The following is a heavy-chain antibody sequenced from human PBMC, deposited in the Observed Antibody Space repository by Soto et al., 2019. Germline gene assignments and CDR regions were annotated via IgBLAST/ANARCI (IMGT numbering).Heavy chain of an antibody. V-gene: IGHV3-48*02. Sequence: GGSLRLSCAASGFTFSSYSMNWVRQAPGKGLEWVSYISSSSSTIYYADSVKGRFTISRDNAKNSLYLQMNSLRDEDTAVYYCARDSAYPLWFGEFHYHDAFDIWGQGTTVTASS. CDR3: ARDSAYPLWFGEFHYHDAFDI. CDR1: GFTFSSYS. J-gene: IGHJ3*02. D-gene: IGHD3-10*01. CDR2: ISSSSSTI.